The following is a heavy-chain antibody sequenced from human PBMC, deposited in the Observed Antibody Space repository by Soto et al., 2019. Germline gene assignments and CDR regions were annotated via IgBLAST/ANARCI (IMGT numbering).Heavy chain of an antibody. V-gene: IGHV4-39*01. CDR1: GGSISSSSYY. D-gene: IGHD4-4*01. CDR2: IYYSGST. CDR3: ARLTGGHLYSMSPAPDY. Sequence: SETLSLTCTVSGGSISSSSYYWGWIRQPPGKGLEWIGSIYYSGSTYYNPSLKSRVTISVDTSKNQFSLKLSSVTAADTAVYYCARLTGGHLYSMSPAPDYWGQGTLVTVSS. J-gene: IGHJ4*02.